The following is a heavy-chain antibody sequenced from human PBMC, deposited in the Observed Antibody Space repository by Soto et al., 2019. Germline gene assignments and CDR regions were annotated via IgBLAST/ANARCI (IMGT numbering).Heavy chain of an antibody. Sequence: ASVKVSCKTSGDTFTNLGVTWVRRAPGQGLEWMGWISAYTDTPNYAQKFQGRVTMTIDTSTSTAYMDLRSLTSDDTAVYYCARVIPGVEAWFDPWGQGTLVTVSS. V-gene: IGHV1-18*01. D-gene: IGHD2-2*01. CDR2: ISAYTDTP. J-gene: IGHJ5*02. CDR1: GDTFTNLG. CDR3: ARVIPGVEAWFDP.